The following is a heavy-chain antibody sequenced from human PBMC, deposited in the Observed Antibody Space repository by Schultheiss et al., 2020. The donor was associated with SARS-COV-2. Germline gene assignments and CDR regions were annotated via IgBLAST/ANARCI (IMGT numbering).Heavy chain of an antibody. CDR2: INPNSGGT. J-gene: IGHJ4*02. V-gene: IGHV1-2*06. Sequence: ASVKVSCKASGGTFSSYAISWVRQAPGQGLEWMGRINPNSGGTNYAQKFQGRVTMTRDTSISTAYMELSSLGSEDTAVYYCARVETVATFFDYWGQGTPVTVSS. CDR1: GGTFSSYA. D-gene: IGHD4-23*01. CDR3: ARVETVATFFDY.